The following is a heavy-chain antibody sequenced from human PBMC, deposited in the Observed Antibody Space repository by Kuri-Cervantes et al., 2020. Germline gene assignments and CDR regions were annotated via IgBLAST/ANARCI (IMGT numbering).Heavy chain of an antibody. CDR2: IRSKANSYAT. V-gene: IGHV3-73*01. Sequence: GSLRLSCAASGFTFSGSAMHWVRQASGKGLEWVGRIRSKANSYATAYAASVKGRFTISRDDSKNTAYLQMNSLKTEDTAVYYCTRPVYCSSTSCYGQEYWGQGTLVTVSS. CDR3: TRPVYCSSTSCYGQEY. D-gene: IGHD2-2*01. CDR1: GFTFSGSA. J-gene: IGHJ4*02.